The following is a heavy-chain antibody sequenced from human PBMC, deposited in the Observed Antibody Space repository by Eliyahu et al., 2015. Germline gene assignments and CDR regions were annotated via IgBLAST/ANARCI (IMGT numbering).Heavy chain of an antibody. CDR2: VSYDGRHK. Sequence: QVRLVESGGGVVRPGGSLXLSCSASGFIFSNYAMHWVRQAPGKGLEWVAIVSYDGRHKSYADTVKGRFTVSRDNSTDTLYLQMNRLRIEDTGIYYCAKTSKTQFFEKWGQGTLVAVSS. J-gene: IGHJ4*02. V-gene: IGHV3-30*18. CDR1: GFIFSNYA. CDR3: AKTSKTQFFEK. D-gene: IGHD2/OR15-2a*01.